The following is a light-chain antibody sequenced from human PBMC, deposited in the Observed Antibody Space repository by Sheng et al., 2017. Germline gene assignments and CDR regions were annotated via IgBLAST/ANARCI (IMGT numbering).Light chain of an antibody. CDR2: DAS. J-gene: IGKJ4*01. V-gene: IGKV1-5*01. Sequence: DIQMTQSPSTLSASLGDRVTISCRASQTISGYLNWYQDKPGKAPKLLIYDASSLESGVPSRFSGSGSGTDFTLTISNLQPDDFATYYCQQYSSHPPTFGGGTKVE. CDR3: QQYSSHPPT. CDR1: QTISGY.